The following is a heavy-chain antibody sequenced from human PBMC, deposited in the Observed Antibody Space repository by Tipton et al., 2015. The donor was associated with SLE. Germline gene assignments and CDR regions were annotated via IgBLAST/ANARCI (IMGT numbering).Heavy chain of an antibody. CDR2: ISRTGDT. CDR1: GESFGVNS. V-gene: IGHV4-34*01. J-gene: IGHJ6*03. CDR3: ARAPGLDRDYSYYYYMDV. D-gene: IGHD3/OR15-3a*01. Sequence: GLVKPSETLSLTCAVYGESFGVNSWSWIRQPPGRGLEWIGRISRTGDTNYNPSLKSRVTMSVDTSKNQFSLKLRSVTAADTAVYYCARAPGLDRDYSYYYYMDVWGKGTTVTVSS.